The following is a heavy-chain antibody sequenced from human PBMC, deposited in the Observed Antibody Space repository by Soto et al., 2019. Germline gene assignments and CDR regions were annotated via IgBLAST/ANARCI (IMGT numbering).Heavy chain of an antibody. CDR1: GFTFRTYT. D-gene: IGHD3-10*01. V-gene: IGHV3-64*01. Sequence: EVQLVESGGGLVQPGGSLRLSCAASGFTFRTYTMYWVRQAPGKGLEYVSVISGNGGSTYYANSVKGRFTISRDNSKNTLYLQMGSLSADAMAAAFCARAQSAGSARYYYYYMDVWGKGTTVTVSS. J-gene: IGHJ6*03. CDR3: ARAQSAGSARYYYYYMDV. CDR2: ISGNGGST.